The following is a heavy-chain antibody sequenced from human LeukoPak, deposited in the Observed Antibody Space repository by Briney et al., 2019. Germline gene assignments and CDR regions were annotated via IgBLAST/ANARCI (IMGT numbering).Heavy chain of an antibody. D-gene: IGHD3-22*01. CDR1: GGSISSYY. CDR2: IYTSGST. Sequence: SSETLSLTCTVSGGSISSYYWSWIRQPAGKGLEWIGRIYTSGSTNYNPSLKSRVTISVDTSKNQFSLKLSSVTAADTAVYYCARDQEKYYYDSSGYLGSGYWGQGTLVTVSS. CDR3: ARDQEKYYYDSSGYLGSGY. V-gene: IGHV4-4*07. J-gene: IGHJ4*02.